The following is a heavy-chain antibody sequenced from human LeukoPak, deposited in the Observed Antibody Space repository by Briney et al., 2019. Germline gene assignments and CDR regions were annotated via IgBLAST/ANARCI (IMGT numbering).Heavy chain of an antibody. D-gene: IGHD3-10*01. Sequence: SETLSLTCTVSGGSISSSSYYWGWIRQPPGKGLEWIGSIYYSGSTYYNPSLKSRVTISVDTSKNQFSLKLSSVTAADTAVYYCARGRSVRGVITHYYCYYGMDVWGQGTTVTVSS. CDR2: IYYSGST. CDR3: ARGRSVRGVITHYYCYYGMDV. CDR1: GGSISSSSYY. V-gene: IGHV4-39*07. J-gene: IGHJ6*02.